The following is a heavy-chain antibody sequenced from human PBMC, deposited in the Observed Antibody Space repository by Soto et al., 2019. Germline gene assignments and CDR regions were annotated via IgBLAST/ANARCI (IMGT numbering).Heavy chain of an antibody. CDR1: CGSISSGDYY. Sequence: PSETLSLTCTVSCGSISSGDYYWNWIRQPPGKGLEWIGYIYYSGSTYYNPSLKSRVTISVDMSKNQFSLKLNSVTAADTAVYYCARDGFFGRSGHFDYWGQGTLVTVSS. D-gene: IGHD3-3*01. CDR2: IYYSGST. V-gene: IGHV4-30-4*01. CDR3: ARDGFFGRSGHFDY. J-gene: IGHJ4*02.